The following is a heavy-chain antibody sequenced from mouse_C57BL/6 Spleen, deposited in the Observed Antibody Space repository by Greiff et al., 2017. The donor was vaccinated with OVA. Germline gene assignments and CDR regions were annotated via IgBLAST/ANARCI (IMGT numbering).Heavy chain of an antibody. J-gene: IGHJ2*01. Sequence: DVQLVESGPGLVKPSQSLSLTCSVTGYSITSGYYWNWIRQFPGNKLEWMGYISYDGSNNYNPSLKNRISITRDTSKNQFFLKLNSVTTEDTATYYCAREGNYPDYWGQGTTLTVSS. CDR3: AREGNYPDY. CDR2: ISYDGSN. CDR1: GYSITSGYY. V-gene: IGHV3-6*01.